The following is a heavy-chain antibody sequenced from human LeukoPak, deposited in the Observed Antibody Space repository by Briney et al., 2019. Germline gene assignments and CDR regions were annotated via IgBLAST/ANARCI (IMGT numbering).Heavy chain of an antibody. J-gene: IGHJ6*03. CDR1: GYSMSSGYY. Sequence: PETLSLTCTVSGYSMSSGYYWGWIRQPPERGLEWIGSMYHTGSTYYNPSLKSRVTISVDTSKNQFSLKLTSVTAADTAVYYCARTTEGGYTYGYFYYYYMDVWGKGTTVTISS. D-gene: IGHD5-18*01. V-gene: IGHV4-38-2*02. CDR2: MYHTGST. CDR3: ARTTEGGYTYGYFYYYYMDV.